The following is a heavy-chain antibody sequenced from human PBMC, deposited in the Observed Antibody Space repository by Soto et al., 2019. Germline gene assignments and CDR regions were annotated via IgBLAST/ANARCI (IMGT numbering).Heavy chain of an antibody. D-gene: IGHD1-20*01. CDR2: ISSSSSYT. CDR1: GFTFSDYC. CDR3: ARVITGIQTVYYSGMDV. J-gene: IGHJ6*02. V-gene: IGHV3-11*06. Sequence: GGSLRLSCAASGFTFSDYCMSWIRQAPGKGLEWVSYISSSSSYTNYADSVKGRFTISRDNAKNSLYLQMNSLRAEDTAVYYCARVITGIQTVYYSGMDVWGQGTTVTVSS.